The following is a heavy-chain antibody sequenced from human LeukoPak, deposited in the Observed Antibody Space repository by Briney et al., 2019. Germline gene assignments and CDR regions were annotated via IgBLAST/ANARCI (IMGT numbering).Heavy chain of an antibody. CDR2: IIPIFGTA. CDR1: GGTFSSYA. CDR3: ARDRPITFGGVILSYMDV. V-gene: IGHV1-69*05. D-gene: IGHD3-16*02. J-gene: IGHJ6*03. Sequence: AASVKVPCKASGGTFSSYAISWVRQAPGQGLEWMGGIIPIFGTANYAQKFQGRVTITTDGSTSTAYMELSSLRSEDTAVYYCARDRPITFGGVILSYMDVWGKGTTVTVSS.